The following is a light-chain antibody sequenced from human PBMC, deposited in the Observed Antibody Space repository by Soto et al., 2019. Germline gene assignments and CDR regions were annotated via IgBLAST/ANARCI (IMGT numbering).Light chain of an antibody. J-gene: IGKJ1*01. CDR3: LQHNVSPRT. CDR1: QAIRND. V-gene: IGKV1-17*01. CDR2: GSS. Sequence: DIQMTQSPSSLAASVGDRVTITCRASQAIRNDLAWYQQKPGRAPKRLIYGSSSLQSGVPSRFSGSGSGTEFTLTISSLQPEDFATYYSLQHNVSPRTFGQGTQVEIK.